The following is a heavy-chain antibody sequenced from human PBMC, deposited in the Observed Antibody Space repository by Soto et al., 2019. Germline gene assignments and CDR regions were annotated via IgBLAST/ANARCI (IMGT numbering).Heavy chain of an antibody. CDR1: GFTFSGFE. V-gene: IGHV3-48*03. CDR2: ITSSGSTI. J-gene: IGHJ6*02. D-gene: IGHD1-7*01. CDR3: ARAVNWNYGSTYYYYYGMDV. Sequence: GGSLRLSCAASGFTFSGFEMNWVRQAPGKGLEWISYITSSGSTIYYGDSVKGRFTISRDNAKNSLYLQMNSLRAEDTAIYYCARAVNWNYGSTYYYYYGMDVWGQGTTVTVSS.